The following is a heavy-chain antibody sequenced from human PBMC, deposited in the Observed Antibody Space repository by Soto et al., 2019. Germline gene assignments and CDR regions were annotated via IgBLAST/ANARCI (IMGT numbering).Heavy chain of an antibody. CDR2: IYYSGST. CDR1: GGSISSSSYY. D-gene: IGHD3-3*02. J-gene: IGHJ6*02. Sequence: LSLTCTVSGGSISSSSYYWGWIRQPPGKGLEWIGSIYYSGSTYYNPSLKSRVTISVDTSKNQFSLKLSSVTAADTAVYYCARLRSYILDVWGQGTTVTVSS. V-gene: IGHV4-39*01. CDR3: ARLRSYILDV.